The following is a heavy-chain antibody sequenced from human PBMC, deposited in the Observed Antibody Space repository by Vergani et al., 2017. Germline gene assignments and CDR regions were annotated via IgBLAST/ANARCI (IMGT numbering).Heavy chain of an antibody. CDR3: ARVAPSNSEVTPTAFDV. J-gene: IGHJ3*01. CDR2: IIPILGIA. Sequence: QVQLVQSGAEVKKPGSSVKVSCKASVGTFSSYTINWVRQAPGQGLVWMGRIIPILGIANYAQKFQGRVTITADKSTSTAYMELNSLRSDDTAVYFCARVAPSNSEVTPTAFDVWGQGTMVTVSS. CDR1: VGTFSSYT. V-gene: IGHV1-69*02. D-gene: IGHD1-1*01.